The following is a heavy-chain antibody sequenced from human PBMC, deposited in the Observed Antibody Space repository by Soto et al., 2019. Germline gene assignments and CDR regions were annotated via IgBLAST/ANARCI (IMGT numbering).Heavy chain of an antibody. J-gene: IGHJ4*02. CDR3: AAGEASSRDLAPYYLDF. V-gene: IGHV4-59*01. CDR1: GGSMRNYF. D-gene: IGHD6-13*01. Sequence: TLSLPCTVSGGSMRNYFWTWIRQPPGKGLEWIGYIHYSGTTSFFPSYNPSLRSRVTISEDTSKNQFSLKLLSVTTADTAVYFCAAGEASSRDLAPYYLDFWGQGTLVTVSS. CDR2: IHYSGTT.